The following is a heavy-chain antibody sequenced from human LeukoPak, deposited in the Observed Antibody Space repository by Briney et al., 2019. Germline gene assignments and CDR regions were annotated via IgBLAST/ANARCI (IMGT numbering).Heavy chain of an antibody. V-gene: IGHV3-30-3*01. Sequence: PGGSLRLSCAASGFTFNSYAMHWVRQAPGKGLEWVAVISSDGSNNYYADSVKGRFTISRDNSKNTLYLQMNSLRAEDTAVYYCARDSGVVAIFRYFDYWGQGTLVTVSS. CDR3: ARDSGVVAIFRYFDY. J-gene: IGHJ4*02. D-gene: IGHD3-9*01. CDR2: ISSDGSNN. CDR1: GFTFNSYA.